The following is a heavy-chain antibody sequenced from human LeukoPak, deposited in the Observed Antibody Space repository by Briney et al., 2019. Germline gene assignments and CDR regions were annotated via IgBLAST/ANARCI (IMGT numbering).Heavy chain of an antibody. J-gene: IGHJ4*02. V-gene: IGHV3-11*01. CDR1: GFTLSNYD. Sequence: GGSLRLSCAAAGFTLSNYDMSWIRQAPGEGLEWVSYISSSGSTIYSPDSVKGRFTISRDNAKNSLYLEMTSLRAEDTAVYYCARAGGYYDSSGYFHWGQGTLVTVSS. CDR3: ARAGGYYDSSGYFH. D-gene: IGHD3-22*01. CDR2: ISSSGSTI.